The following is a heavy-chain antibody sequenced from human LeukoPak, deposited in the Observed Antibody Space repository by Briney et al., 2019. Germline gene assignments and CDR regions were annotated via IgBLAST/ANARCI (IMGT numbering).Heavy chain of an antibody. CDR3: AKDLMWLPDY. Sequence: GGSLRLSCAASGFTFSSYEMNWVRQAPGKGLEWVSYISSSGSTIHYADSVKGRFTISRDNSKNTLYLQMNSLRAEDTAVYYCAKDLMWLPDYWGQGTLVTVSA. D-gene: IGHD3-22*01. J-gene: IGHJ4*02. CDR2: ISSSGSTI. V-gene: IGHV3-48*03. CDR1: GFTFSSYE.